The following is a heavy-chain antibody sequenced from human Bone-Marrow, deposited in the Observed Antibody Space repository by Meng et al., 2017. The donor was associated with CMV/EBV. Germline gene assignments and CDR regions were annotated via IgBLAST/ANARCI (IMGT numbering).Heavy chain of an antibody. V-gene: IGHV4-34*01. CDR3: ARARRYNDFWSGFSATD. J-gene: IGHJ4*02. Sequence: LETLSLTCAVHGGSFRGYDWSWIRQPPGKGLEWIGEINHSGSTNYNPSLKSRVTISVDTAKNQFSLKLSSVTAADTAVYYCARARRYNDFWSGFSATDWGQGTLVTVSS. D-gene: IGHD3-3*01. CDR2: INHSGST. CDR1: GGSFRGYD.